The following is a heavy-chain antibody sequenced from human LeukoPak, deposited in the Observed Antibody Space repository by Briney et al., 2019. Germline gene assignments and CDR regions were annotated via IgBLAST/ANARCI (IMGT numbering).Heavy chain of an antibody. CDR1: GSSISNYY. CDR3: ARHKGGRYSGSYLDY. Sequence: SETLSLTCTVSGSSISNYYWSWIRQPPGKGLEWIGYIYSSGSTNYNPSLKSRVTISEDTSKNQFSLKLSSVTAADTAVYYCARHKGGRYSGSYLDYWGQATLVTVSS. V-gene: IGHV4-4*09. J-gene: IGHJ4*02. D-gene: IGHD1-26*01. CDR2: IYSSGST.